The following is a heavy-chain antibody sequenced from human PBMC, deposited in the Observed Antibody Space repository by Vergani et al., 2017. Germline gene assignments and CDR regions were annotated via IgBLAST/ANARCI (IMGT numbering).Heavy chain of an antibody. CDR3: ARDSVASSGDYYYYGMDV. V-gene: IGHV3-30*04. CDR1: GFPFSSYA. D-gene: IGHD6-25*01. CDR2: ISDDGRNK. Sequence: QVQLVESGGGVVQPGRSLRLSCAASGFPFSSYAMHWVRQAPGKGLEWVAVISDDGRNKYYEDSVKGRFTISRDNSKNTLYLQMNSLRAEDTAVYYCARDSVASSGDYYYYGMDVWGQGTTVTVSS. J-gene: IGHJ6*02.